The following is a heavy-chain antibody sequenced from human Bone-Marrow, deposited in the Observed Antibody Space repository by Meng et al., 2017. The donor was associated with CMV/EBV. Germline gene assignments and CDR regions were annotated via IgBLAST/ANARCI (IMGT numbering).Heavy chain of an antibody. CDR1: GYTFTSYA. V-gene: IGHV1-69*10. J-gene: IGHJ4*02. CDR2: IIPILGIA. Sequence: SVKVSCKASGYTFTSYAMHWVRQAPGQGLEWMGGIIPILGIANYAQKFQGRVTITADKSTSTAYMELSSLRSEDTAVYYCARGLVVGAAFDYWGQGTLVTVSS. D-gene: IGHD1-26*01. CDR3: ARGLVVGAAFDY.